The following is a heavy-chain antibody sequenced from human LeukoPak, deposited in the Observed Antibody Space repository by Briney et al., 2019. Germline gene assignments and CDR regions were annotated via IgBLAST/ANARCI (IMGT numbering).Heavy chain of an antibody. CDR2: ISSSSSYI. CDR3: ARGISTSSSFDY. J-gene: IGHJ4*02. Sequence: PGGSLRLSCAASGFTFSSYSMNWVRQAPGKGLEWVSSISSSSSYIYYADSVKGRFTISRDNAKNSQYLQMNSLRAEDTAVYYCARGISTSSSFDYWGQGTLVTVSS. V-gene: IGHV3-21*01. D-gene: IGHD6-13*01. CDR1: GFTFSSYS.